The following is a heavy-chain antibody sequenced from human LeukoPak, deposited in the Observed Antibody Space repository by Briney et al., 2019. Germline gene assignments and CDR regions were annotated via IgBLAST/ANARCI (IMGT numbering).Heavy chain of an antibody. CDR2: IYTGGNT. J-gene: IGHJ5*02. CDR1: GFIVSSNY. Sequence: GGSLRLSCAASGFIVSSNYMSWVRQAPGKGLEWVSVIYTGGNTYYADFVKGRFIISRDNSKNTLHLQMNNLRVEDTAVYYCAGHDWFDPWGQGTLVTVSS. V-gene: IGHV3-53*01. CDR3: AGHDWFDP.